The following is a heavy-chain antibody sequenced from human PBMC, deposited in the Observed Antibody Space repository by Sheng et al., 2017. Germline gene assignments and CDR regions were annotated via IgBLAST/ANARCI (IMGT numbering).Heavy chain of an antibody. V-gene: IGHV4-34*01. CDR3: ARGTGFHFSSPHYYFDY. CDR1: GGSFSGYY. CDR2: INHSGST. D-gene: IGHD6-6*01. J-gene: IGHJ4*02. Sequence: QVQLQQWGAGLLKPSETLSLTCAVYGGSFSGYYWSWIRQPPGKGLEWIGEINHSGSTNYNPSLKSRVTISVDTSKNQFSLKLSSVTAADTAVYYCARGTGFHFSSPHYYFDYWGQGTLVTVSS.